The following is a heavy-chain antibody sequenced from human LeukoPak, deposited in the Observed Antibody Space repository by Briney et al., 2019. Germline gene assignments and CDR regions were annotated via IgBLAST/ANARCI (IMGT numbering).Heavy chain of an antibody. V-gene: IGHV3-21*01. J-gene: IGHJ4*02. CDR1: GFTFSSYS. CDR2: ISSSSSYI. D-gene: IGHD5-12*01. CDR3: AKDLAVATIWHYFDY. Sequence: GGSLRLSCAASGFTFSSYSMNWVRQAPGKGLEWVSSISSSSSYIYYADSVKGRFTISRDNAKNSLYLQMNSLRAEDTAVYYCAKDLAVATIWHYFDYWGQGTLVTVSS.